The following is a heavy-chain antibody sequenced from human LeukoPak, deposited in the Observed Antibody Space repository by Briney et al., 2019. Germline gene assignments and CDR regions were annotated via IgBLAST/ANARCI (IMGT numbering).Heavy chain of an antibody. CDR2: INNDGVST. D-gene: IGHD3-10*01. CDR3: ATAYYYATAD. V-gene: IGHV3-74*01. J-gene: IGHJ4*02. Sequence: GGPLRLSCATSGFTLSSYWMHWVRQVPGKGLEWLSRINNDGVSTSYADSVKGRFTISRDNAKNSLYVQMNSLRAEDTAVYYCATAYYYATADWGQGTLVTVSS. CDR1: GFTLSSYW.